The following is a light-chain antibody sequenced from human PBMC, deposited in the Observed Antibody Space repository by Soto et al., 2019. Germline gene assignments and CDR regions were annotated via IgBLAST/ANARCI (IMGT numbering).Light chain of an antibody. CDR2: RAS. CDR1: QSVSSDY. J-gene: IGKJ4*01. V-gene: IGKV3-20*01. CDR3: QQYGSSPLT. Sequence: EIVLTQSPGTLSLSPGERATLSCRASQSVSSDYLAWYQQKPGQTPKVLIYRASSRATGIPDRFSGSGSGTDFTLTISRLDPEDFAVYYCQQYGSSPLTFGGGTKVEIK.